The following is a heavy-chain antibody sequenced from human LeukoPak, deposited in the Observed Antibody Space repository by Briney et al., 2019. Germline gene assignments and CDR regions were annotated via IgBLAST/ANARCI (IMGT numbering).Heavy chain of an antibody. D-gene: IGHD3-3*01. J-gene: IGHJ5*02. CDR1: GFTFSSYA. CDR2: ISDSGDYT. Sequence: PGGSLTLSCAGSGFTFSSYAMSWVRQAPGQGLEWVSVISDSGDYTSYADSVRGRFTISRDNSKKTLYLQMNSLRAEDTAVYYCAKDRVAIFGVVTTHWFDPWGQGALVTVSS. CDR3: AKDRVAIFGVVTTHWFDP. V-gene: IGHV3-23*01.